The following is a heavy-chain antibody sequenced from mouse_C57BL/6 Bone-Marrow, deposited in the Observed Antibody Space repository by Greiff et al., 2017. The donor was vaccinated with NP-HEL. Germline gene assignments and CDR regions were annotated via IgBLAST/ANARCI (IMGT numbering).Heavy chain of an antibody. D-gene: IGHD2-5*01. J-gene: IGHJ1*03. CDR2: IYPGSGNT. Sequence: QVQLQQSGAELVRPGASVKLSCKASGYTFTDYYINWVKQRPGQGLEWIARIYPGSGNTYYNEKFKGKATLTAEKSSSTAYMQLSSLTSEDSAVYFCARPDYSNYLWYFDVWGTGTTVTVSS. V-gene: IGHV1-76*01. CDR1: GYTFTDYY. CDR3: ARPDYSNYLWYFDV.